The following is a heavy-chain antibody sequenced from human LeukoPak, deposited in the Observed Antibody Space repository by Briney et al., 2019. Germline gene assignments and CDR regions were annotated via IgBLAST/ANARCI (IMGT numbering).Heavy chain of an antibody. CDR2: IYYSGST. D-gene: IGHD3-3*01. Sequence: LETLSLTCTVSGGSISSYYWSWIRQPPGKGLEWIGYIYYSGSTNYNPSLKSRVTISVDTSKNQFSLKLSSVTAADTAVYYCARDEDYDFWSGYGHWGQGTLVTVSS. J-gene: IGHJ4*02. V-gene: IGHV4-59*12. CDR3: ARDEDYDFWSGYGH. CDR1: GGSISSYY.